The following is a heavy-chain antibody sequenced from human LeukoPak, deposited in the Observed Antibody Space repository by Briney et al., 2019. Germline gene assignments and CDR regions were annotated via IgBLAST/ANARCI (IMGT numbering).Heavy chain of an antibody. J-gene: IGHJ4*02. CDR1: GFTFNTYS. CDR2: ISSSGSTI. Sequence: GGSLRLSCAASGFTFNTYSMSWIRQAPGKGLEWVSYISSSGSTIYYADSVKGRFTISRDNAKNSLYLQMNSLRAEDTAVYYCARVGSGYENDYWGQGTLVTVSS. D-gene: IGHD5-12*01. CDR3: ARVGSGYENDY. V-gene: IGHV3-48*04.